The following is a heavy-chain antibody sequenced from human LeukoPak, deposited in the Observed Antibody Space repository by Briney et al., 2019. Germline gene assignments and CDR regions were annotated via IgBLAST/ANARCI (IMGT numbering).Heavy chain of an antibody. CDR1: GFTFSDYG. J-gene: IGHJ4*02. CDR3: VKDMKIKAAGYYFDY. D-gene: IGHD6-13*01. V-gene: IGHV3-30*18. CDR2: IANDGRDK. Sequence: GRSPRLSCAASGFTFSDYGMHWVRQAPGKGLEWVAVIANDGRDKKYADSVRGRFTISRDNSKNTVYLQMNSLRAEDTAVFYCVKDMKIKAAGYYFDYWGQGTLVTVSS.